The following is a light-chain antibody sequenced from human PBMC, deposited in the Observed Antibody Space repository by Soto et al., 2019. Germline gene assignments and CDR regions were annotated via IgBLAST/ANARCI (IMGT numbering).Light chain of an antibody. V-gene: IGKV1-12*01. CDR1: QGIRSW. J-gene: IGKJ4*01. CDR3: QQANSFPLT. CDR2: AAS. Sequence: DTQMTQSPSSVSASVGDRVTITCRASQGIRSWLAWFQQKPGKGPKLLIYAASSLQSGVPSRFSGSGSGTDFTLTISSLQPEDFATYYCQQANSFPLTLGGGTKVEIK.